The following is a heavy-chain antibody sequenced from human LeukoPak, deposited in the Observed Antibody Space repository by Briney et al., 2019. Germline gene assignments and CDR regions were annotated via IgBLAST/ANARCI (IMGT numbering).Heavy chain of an antibody. D-gene: IGHD3-10*01. Sequence: SETLSLTCAVYGGSFSGYYWSWIRQPPGKGLEWIGEINHSGSTYYNPSLKSRVTISVDTSKNQFSLKLSSVTAADTAVYYCARHGRFGESHGDWYFDLWGRGTLVTVSS. CDR3: ARHGRFGESHGDWYFDL. CDR2: INHSGST. V-gene: IGHV4-34*01. J-gene: IGHJ2*01. CDR1: GGSFSGYY.